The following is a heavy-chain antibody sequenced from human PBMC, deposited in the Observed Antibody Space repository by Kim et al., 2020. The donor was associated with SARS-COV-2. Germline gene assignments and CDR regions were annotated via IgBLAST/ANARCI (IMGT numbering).Heavy chain of an antibody. V-gene: IGHV3-9*01. CDR3: AKDPRAAAGGFDY. CDR2: ISWNSGSI. Sequence: GGSLRLSCAASGFTFDDYAMHWVRQAPGKGLEWVSGISWNSGSIGYADSVKGRFTISRDNAKNSLYLQMNSLRAEDTALYYCAKDPRAAAGGFDYWGQGTLVTVSS. J-gene: IGHJ4*02. D-gene: IGHD6-13*01. CDR1: GFTFDDYA.